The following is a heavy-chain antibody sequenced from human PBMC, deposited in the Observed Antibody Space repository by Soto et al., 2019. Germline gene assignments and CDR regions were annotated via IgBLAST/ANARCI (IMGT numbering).Heavy chain of an antibody. V-gene: IGHV4-4*07. CDR1: GASISGFY. CDR3: VRDGTKTLRDWFDP. J-gene: IGHJ5*02. D-gene: IGHD1-1*01. Sequence: SETLSLTCTVSGASISGFYWSWIRKSAGKGLEWIGRIYATGTTDYNPSLKSRVMTSVDTSKKQFSLKLRSVTAADTAVYYCVRDGTKTLRDWFDPWGQGISVTVPQ. CDR2: IYATGTT.